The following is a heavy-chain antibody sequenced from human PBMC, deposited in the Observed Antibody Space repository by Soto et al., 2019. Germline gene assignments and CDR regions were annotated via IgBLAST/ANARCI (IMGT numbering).Heavy chain of an antibody. CDR3: ARSSITIFGVYNPHLGGYYYYGMDV. J-gene: IGHJ6*02. D-gene: IGHD3-3*01. V-gene: IGHV1-69*13. CDR1: GGTFSSYA. Sequence: GASVKVSCKASGGTFSSYAISWVRQAPGQGLEWMGGIIPIFGTANYAQKFQGRVTITADESTSTAYIELSSLRSEDTAVYYCARSSITIFGVYNPHLGGYYYYGMDVWGQGTTVTVSS. CDR2: IIPIFGTA.